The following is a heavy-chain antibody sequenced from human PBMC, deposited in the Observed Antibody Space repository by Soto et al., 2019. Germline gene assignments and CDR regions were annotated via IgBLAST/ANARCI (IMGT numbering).Heavy chain of an antibody. CDR1: GGSSSRSKW. Sequence: ASETMSHTCSVSGGSSSRSKWWNWVSQSPGKGLEWIGQIYHSGSTNYIPSLKSRLSISIDTSKNQFSLKIRSVTAADTAIYYCASSNVTIFGGEIDHYVTDVWGQGTTVTVSS. V-gene: IGHV4-4*02. J-gene: IGHJ6*02. D-gene: IGHD3-3*01. CDR2: IYHSGST. CDR3: ASSNVTIFGGEIDHYVTDV.